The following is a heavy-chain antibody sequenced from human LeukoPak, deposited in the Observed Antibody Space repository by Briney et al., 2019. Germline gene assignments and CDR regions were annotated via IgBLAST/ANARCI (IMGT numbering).Heavy chain of an antibody. CDR2: LRGSGNTV. Sequence: GGSLRLSCAASGFTFSSYAMTWVRQAPGKGLEWVSALRGSGNTVYYANSVKGRFTISRDNSKNSLSLQMNSLRAEDTAVYYCAKVLPLDYYDSSGYYADWGQGTLVTVSS. V-gene: IGHV3-23*01. D-gene: IGHD3-22*01. CDR3: AKVLPLDYYDSSGYYAD. J-gene: IGHJ4*02. CDR1: GFTFSSYA.